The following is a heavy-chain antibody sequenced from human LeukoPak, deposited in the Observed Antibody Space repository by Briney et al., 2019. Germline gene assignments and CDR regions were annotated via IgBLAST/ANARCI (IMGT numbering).Heavy chain of an antibody. J-gene: IGHJ4*02. V-gene: IGHV4-39*07. CDR1: GGSISSSSYY. D-gene: IGHD3-22*01. CDR2: IYYSGST. CDR3: ARGGNYYDSSHSFDY. Sequence: PSETLSLTCTVSGGSISSSSYYWGWIRQPPGKGLEWIGSIYYSGSTYYNPSLKSRVTISVDTSKNQFSLKLSSVTAADTAVYYCARGGNYYDSSHSFDYWGQGTLVTVSS.